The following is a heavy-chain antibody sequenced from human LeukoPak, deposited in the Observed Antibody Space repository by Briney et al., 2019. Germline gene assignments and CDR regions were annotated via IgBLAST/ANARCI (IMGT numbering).Heavy chain of an antibody. Sequence: LPGRSLRLSCAASGFTLSNYGMHWVRQAPGKGLEWVAAIWHDGSRKYYAESVKGRFTISRDNARNTVYVQMDSLRAEDTAVYYCARDEGDSSGYYPGLWAQGPLVSVSS. J-gene: IGHJ1*01. D-gene: IGHD3-22*01. V-gene: IGHV3-33*01. CDR1: GFTLSNYG. CDR2: IWHDGSRK. CDR3: ARDEGDSSGYYPGL.